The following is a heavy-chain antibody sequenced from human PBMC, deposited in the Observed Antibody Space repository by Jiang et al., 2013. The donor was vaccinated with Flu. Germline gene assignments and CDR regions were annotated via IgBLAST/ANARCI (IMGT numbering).Heavy chain of an antibody. Sequence: GLVKPSQTLSLTCTVSGGSISSGDYYWSWIRQPPGKGLEWIGYIYYSGSTYYNPSLKSRVTISVDTSKNQFSLKLSSVTAADTAVYYCAREPQFMTTVTTFSWFDPWGQGTLVTVSS. D-gene: IGHD4-11*01. V-gene: IGHV4-30-4*01. CDR3: AREPQFMTTVTTFSWFDP. J-gene: IGHJ5*02. CDR1: GGSISSGDYY. CDR2: IYYSGST.